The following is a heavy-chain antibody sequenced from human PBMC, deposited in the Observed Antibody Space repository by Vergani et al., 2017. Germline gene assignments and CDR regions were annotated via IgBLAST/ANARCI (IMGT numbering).Heavy chain of an antibody. D-gene: IGHD3-3*01. J-gene: IGHJ4*02. V-gene: IGHV3-23*01. Sequence: EVHLLESGGGLIQPGGSLRISCAASGFTFDNYAMTCVRQAPGKGLQWVSGISGSGSSKFYEDSLKGRVTISRDNSKNTLFLEMNSLRAEDTAVYYCARDSYDFWSAYYVDCWGQGTLVTVSS. CDR3: ARDSYDFWSAYYVDC. CDR1: GFTFDNYA. CDR2: ISGSGSSK.